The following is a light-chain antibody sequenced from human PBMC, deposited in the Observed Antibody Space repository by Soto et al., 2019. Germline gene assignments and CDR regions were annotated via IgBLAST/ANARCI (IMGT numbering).Light chain of an antibody. CDR3: QQYNSYGVT. Sequence: DIQMTQSTSTLSASVGDRVTITCRASQSISSWLAWYQQKPGKAPKLLIYKASSLESGVASRFSGSGSGTEFTLTISSLQPDDFATDYCQQYNSYGVTLGPGTKVDIK. CDR2: KAS. V-gene: IGKV1-5*03. CDR1: QSISSW. J-gene: IGKJ3*01.